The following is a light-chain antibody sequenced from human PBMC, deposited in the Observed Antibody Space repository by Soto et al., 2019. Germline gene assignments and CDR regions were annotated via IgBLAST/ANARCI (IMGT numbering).Light chain of an antibody. Sequence: QSVLTQPPSVSGSPGQWVTISCTGSSSNIGAGYDVHWYQQLPGTAPKLLIYGNSNRPSGVPDRFSGSKSGTSASLAITGLQAEDEADYYCQSDDSSLSGFVVFGGGTKLTV. V-gene: IGLV1-40*01. CDR3: QSDDSSLSGFVV. CDR2: GNS. J-gene: IGLJ2*01. CDR1: SSNIGAGYD.